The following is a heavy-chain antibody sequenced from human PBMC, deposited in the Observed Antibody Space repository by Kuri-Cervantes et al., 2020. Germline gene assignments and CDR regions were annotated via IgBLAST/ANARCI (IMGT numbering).Heavy chain of an antibody. CDR3: ARAGYCSSTSCSVLQYFDWSRRGMDV. D-gene: IGHD2-2*01. V-gene: IGHV4-39*07. CDR2: IYYSGST. J-gene: IGHJ6*02. CDR1: GGSISSSSYY. Sequence: SETLSLTCTVSGGSISSSSYYWGWIRQPPGKGLEWIGSIYYSGSTYYNPSLKSRVTISVDTSKNQFSLKLSSVTAADTAVYYCARAGYCSSTSCSVLQYFDWSRRGMDVWGQGTTVTVSS.